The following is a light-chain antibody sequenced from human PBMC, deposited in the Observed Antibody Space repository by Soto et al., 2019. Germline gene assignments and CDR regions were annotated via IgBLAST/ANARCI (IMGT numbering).Light chain of an antibody. CDR3: QHYGSSLT. J-gene: IGKJ4*01. Sequence: EIVLTHSPCTLSLSPGLRSTLSCRANQSLSKTIYLAWYRQKPGQAPRVLIYAASSRAPGIPDRLSGSGSGTEFTLTTSRMKPNDFAGYCCQHYGSSLTFGGGTKVDIK. CDR1: QSLSKTIY. V-gene: IGKV3-20*01. CDR2: AAS.